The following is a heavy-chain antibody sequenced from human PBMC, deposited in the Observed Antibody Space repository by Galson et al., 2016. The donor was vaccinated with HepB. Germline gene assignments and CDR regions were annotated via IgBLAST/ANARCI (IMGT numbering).Heavy chain of an antibody. V-gene: IGHV4-39*01. CDR1: GGSISSGGFY. CDR3: ARRSITTMHV. Sequence: ETLSLTCTVSGGSISSGGFYWGWIRQPPGKGLEWIASIYYSGNTYYNPSLKSRVTISVDTSKNQFSLKLSSVTAADPAVYYCARRSITTMHVWGQGTTVTVSS. J-gene: IGHJ6*02. D-gene: IGHD3-22*01. CDR2: IYYSGNT.